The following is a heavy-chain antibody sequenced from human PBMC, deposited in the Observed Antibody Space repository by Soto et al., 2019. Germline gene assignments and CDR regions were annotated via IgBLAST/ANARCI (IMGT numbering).Heavy chain of an antibody. Sequence: SVKVSCKASGGTFSSYAISWVRQAPGQGLEWMGGIIPIFGTANYAQKFQGRVTITADESTSTAYMELSGLRSEDTAVYYCARDYGDYAGDYYYGMDVWGQGTTVTVSS. CDR3: ARDYGDYAGDYYYGMDV. CDR1: GGTFSSYA. D-gene: IGHD4-17*01. V-gene: IGHV1-69*13. CDR2: IIPIFGTA. J-gene: IGHJ6*02.